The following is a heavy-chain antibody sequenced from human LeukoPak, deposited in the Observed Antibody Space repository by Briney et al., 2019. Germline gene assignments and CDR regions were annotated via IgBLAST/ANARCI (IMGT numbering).Heavy chain of an antibody. Sequence: ASVKVSCKASVYTFFSYGISWVRQAPGQGLEWMGWISAYNGNTIYAQKLQGRVTMTTDTSTSTAYMDLRSLRSDDTAVYYCARSLGATGDYWGQGTLVTVSS. CDR2: ISAYNGNT. CDR3: ARSLGATGDY. V-gene: IGHV1-18*01. CDR1: VYTFFSYG. J-gene: IGHJ4*02. D-gene: IGHD1-26*01.